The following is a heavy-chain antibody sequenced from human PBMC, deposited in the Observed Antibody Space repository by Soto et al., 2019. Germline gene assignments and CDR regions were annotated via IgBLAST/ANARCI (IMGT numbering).Heavy chain of an antibody. CDR1: GFTFSSYS. D-gene: IGHD3-22*01. CDR2: ISSSSSYI. V-gene: IGHV3-21*01. J-gene: IGHJ4*02. CDR3: ARDDSSGYYYRYNFDY. Sequence: GGSLRLSCAASGFTFSSYSMNWVRQPPGKGLEWVSSISSSSSYIYYADSVKGRFTISRDNAKNSLYLQMNSLRAEDTAVYYCARDDSSGYYYRYNFDYWGQGTLVTVSS.